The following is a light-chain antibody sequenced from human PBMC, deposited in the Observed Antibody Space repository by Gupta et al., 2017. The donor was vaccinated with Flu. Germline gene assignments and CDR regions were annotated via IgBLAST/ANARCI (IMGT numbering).Light chain of an antibody. CDR3: HQYYSAPIT. J-gene: IGKJ5*01. V-gene: IGKV4-1*01. CDR2: WAS. Sequence: LMTLSPASLAVSLGERATINCTSSQSVLSSSNNKNYLAWYQQKPGQPPKLLISWASTRESGVPDRFSGSGSGTDFTLTISSLQAEDVAVYYCHQYYSAPITFGQGTRLDIK. CDR1: QSVLSSSNNKNY.